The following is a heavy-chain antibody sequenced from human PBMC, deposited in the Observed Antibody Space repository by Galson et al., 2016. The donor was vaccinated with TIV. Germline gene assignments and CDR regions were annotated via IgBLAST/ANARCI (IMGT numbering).Heavy chain of an antibody. CDR3: AKRRVLTPKYQYNYGMDV. CDR1: GFTLRNYV. J-gene: IGHJ6*02. CDR2: VSGSGDST. V-gene: IGHV3-23*01. D-gene: IGHD4-23*01. Sequence: CAASGFTLRNYVMSWVRRAPGKGLEWVSVVSGSGDSTYYADSVRGRFIISRDNSKNTLYLQMNSLRPEDTAVYYCAKRRVLTPKYQYNYGMDVWGQGTTVTVSS.